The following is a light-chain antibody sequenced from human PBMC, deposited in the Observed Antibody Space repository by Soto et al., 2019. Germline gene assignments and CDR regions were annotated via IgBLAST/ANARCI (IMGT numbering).Light chain of an antibody. CDR1: QGISSH. CDR3: KQFNSYPIP. J-gene: IGKJ5*01. CDR2: VAS. V-gene: IGKV1-9*01. Sequence: DIQLTQSPSFLSASVGDRVIITCRASQGISSHLAWYQQEPGKAPKLLIYVASTLQSGVPSRFRGGGSGKEFTLTISSLQPEDFATYYCKQFNSYPIPFGKGTRLEIK.